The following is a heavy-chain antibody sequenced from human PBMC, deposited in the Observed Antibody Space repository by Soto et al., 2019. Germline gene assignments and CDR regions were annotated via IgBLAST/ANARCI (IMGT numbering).Heavy chain of an antibody. CDR3: AREAQYRAANYYLDY. Sequence: SETLSLISAVSGYCIASGYFWGWILRLPGKGLEWIGRIYHSGRTFYNPALKRRVTHSLDMSNNHFSLKLASVTAADTAVYYCAREAQYRAANYYLDYSCQATPGTFS. D-gene: IGHD3-10*01. J-gene: IGHJ4*02. V-gene: IGHV4-38-2*02. CDR2: IYHSGRT. CDR1: GYCIASGYF.